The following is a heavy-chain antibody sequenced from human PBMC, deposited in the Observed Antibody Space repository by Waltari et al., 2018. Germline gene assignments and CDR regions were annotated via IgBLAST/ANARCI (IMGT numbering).Heavy chain of an antibody. CDR1: GYTFRRPG. CDR2: IWYDGSKK. J-gene: IGHJ4*02. V-gene: IGHV3-33*01. CDR3: ARDISYYSLDK. Sequence: QVQLVESGGGVVQPGTSLRLCCVASGYTFRRPGLTGARRAPGKGLEWVAGIWYDGSKKFYADSVKGRFTISRDDSKNTLYLEMNSLRAEDTAVYYCARDISYYSLDKWGQGTLVTVSS. D-gene: IGHD3-22*01.